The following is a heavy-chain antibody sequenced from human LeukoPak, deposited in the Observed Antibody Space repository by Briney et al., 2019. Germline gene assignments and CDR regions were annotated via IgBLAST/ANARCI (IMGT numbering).Heavy chain of an antibody. CDR1: GFTFSSYA. J-gene: IGHJ6*03. CDR2: ISGSGGST. Sequence: RGSLRLSCAASGFTFSSYAMSWVRQAPGKGLEWVSAISGSGGSTYYADSVKGRFTISRDNPKNTLYLQMNSLRAEDTAVYYCAKTGYSNYFYYYYMDVWGKGTTVTVSS. D-gene: IGHD4-11*01. V-gene: IGHV3-23*01. CDR3: AKTGYSNYFYYYYMDV.